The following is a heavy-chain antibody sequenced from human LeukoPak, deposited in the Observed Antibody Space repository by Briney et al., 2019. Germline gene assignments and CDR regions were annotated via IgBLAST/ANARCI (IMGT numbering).Heavy chain of an antibody. V-gene: IGHV4-59*12. CDR1: SGSISSYY. Sequence: SETLSLTCTVSSGSISSYYWNWIRQSPGKGLEWIGHISYTGSTNYNPSLKSRVTISVDTSKNQFSLNLTSVTAADTAVYYCARDRSGYDPLDYWGQGTLVTVSS. CDR2: ISYTGST. J-gene: IGHJ4*02. CDR3: ARDRSGYDPLDY. D-gene: IGHD5-12*01.